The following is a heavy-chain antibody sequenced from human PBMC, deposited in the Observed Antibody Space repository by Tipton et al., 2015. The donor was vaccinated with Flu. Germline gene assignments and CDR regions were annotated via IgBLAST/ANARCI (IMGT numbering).Heavy chain of an antibody. J-gene: IGHJ2*01. CDR3: ARDADVSESYWFFDL. V-gene: IGHV3-33*01. D-gene: IGHD6-19*01. CDR1: GVTFSSYG. Sequence: SGVTFSSYGMHWVRQAPGKGLEWVADTWAAGSNYFYADSVKGRFSISRDNSKNTVYLQMNNLRAEDTALYYCARDADVSESYWFFDLWGRGTLVTVSS. CDR2: TWAAGSNY.